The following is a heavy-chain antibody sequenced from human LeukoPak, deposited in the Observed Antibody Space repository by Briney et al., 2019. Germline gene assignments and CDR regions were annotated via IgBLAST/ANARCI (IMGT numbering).Heavy chain of an antibody. CDR1: GFTFSSYW. D-gene: IGHD6-19*01. J-gene: IGHJ4*02. V-gene: IGHV3-23*01. Sequence: PWGSLRLSCAASGFTFSSYWMSWVRQAPGKGLEWVSAISGSGGSTYYADSVKGRFTISRDNSKNTLYLQMNSLRAEDTAVYYCAKDLGGWPYYFDYWGQGTLVTVSS. CDR2: ISGSGGST. CDR3: AKDLGGWPYYFDY.